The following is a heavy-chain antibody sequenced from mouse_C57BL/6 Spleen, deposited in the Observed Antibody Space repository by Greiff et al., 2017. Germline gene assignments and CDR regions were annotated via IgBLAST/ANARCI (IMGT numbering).Heavy chain of an antibody. D-gene: IGHD1-1*01. Sequence: QVQLKQSGAELARPGASVKLSCKASGYTFTSYGISWVKQRTGQGLEWIGEIYPRSGNTYYNEKFKGKATLTADKSSSTGYMELRSLTSEDSAVYFCERYGYYYGSSYPLAFWGQGTLVTVSA. V-gene: IGHV1-81*01. CDR3: ERYGYYYGSSYPLAF. J-gene: IGHJ3*01. CDR2: IYPRSGNT. CDR1: GYTFTSYG.